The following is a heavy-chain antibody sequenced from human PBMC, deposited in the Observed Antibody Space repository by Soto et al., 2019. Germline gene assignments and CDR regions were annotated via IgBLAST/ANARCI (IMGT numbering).Heavy chain of an antibody. CDR2: IKSEANGGTT. D-gene: IGHD3-22*01. V-gene: IGHV3-15*07. CDR3: VYYRDSSAGHVDF. Sequence: EVQLVESGGGLVKPGGSLRLSCAASGFSFSNAWMKWVRQAPGKGLEWVGRIKSEANGGTTDHAAAVKGRFIISRDDSKKMLFLQMYRLITDDSAVYYCVYYRDSSAGHVDFWGQGTLVTVSS. J-gene: IGHJ4*02. CDR1: GFSFSNAW.